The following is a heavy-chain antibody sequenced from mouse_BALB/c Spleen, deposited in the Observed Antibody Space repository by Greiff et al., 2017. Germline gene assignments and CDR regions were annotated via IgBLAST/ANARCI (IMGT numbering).Heavy chain of an antibody. V-gene: IGHV2-2*02. CDR2: IWSGGST. D-gene: IGHD1-1*01. CDR1: GFSLTSYG. J-gene: IGHJ4*01. Sequence: VQVVESGPGLVQPSQSLSITCTVSGFSLTSYGVHWVRQSPGKGLEWLGVIWSGGSTDYNAAFISRLSISKDNSKSQVFFKMNSLQANDTAIYYCARNYGGYYAMDYWGQGTSVTVSS. CDR3: ARNYGGYYAMDY.